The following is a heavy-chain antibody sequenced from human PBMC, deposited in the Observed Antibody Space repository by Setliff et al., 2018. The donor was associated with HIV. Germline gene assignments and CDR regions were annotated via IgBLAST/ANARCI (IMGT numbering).Heavy chain of an antibody. CDR1: GYTFTAYY. V-gene: IGHV1-2*06. CDR2: IIPNSGGT. D-gene: IGHD5-18*01. CDR3: ARDDADTAMVIAFDI. J-gene: IGHJ3*02. Sequence: GASVKVSCKASGYTFTAYYIHWVRQAPGQGLEWMGRIIPNSGGTNYAQKFQGRVTMTRDTSISTAYMELSRLRSDDTAVYYCARDDADTAMVIAFDIWGQGTMVTVSS.